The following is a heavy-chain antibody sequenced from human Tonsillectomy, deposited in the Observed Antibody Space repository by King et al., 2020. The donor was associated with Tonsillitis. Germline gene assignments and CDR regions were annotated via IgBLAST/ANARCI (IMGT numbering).Heavy chain of an antibody. J-gene: IGHJ5*02. V-gene: IGHV4-34*01. CDR2: INHSGST. CDR3: ARGGRVAVYIIGWINWFDP. D-gene: IGHD5-12*01. Sequence: VQLQQWGAGLLKPSETLSLTCAVYGGSFSGYYWSWIRQPPGKGLEWIGEINHSGSTNYNPSLKSRVTISVDTSKNQFSLKLSSVTAADTAVYYCARGGRVAVYIIGWINWFDPWGQGTLVTVSS. CDR1: GGSFSGYY.